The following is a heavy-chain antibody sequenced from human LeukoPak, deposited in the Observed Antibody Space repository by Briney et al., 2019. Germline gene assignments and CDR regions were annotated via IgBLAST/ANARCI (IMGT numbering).Heavy chain of an antibody. D-gene: IGHD1-26*01. CDR3: ARDRHAYSGSDY. J-gene: IGHJ4*02. CDR1: GASVSSGTYF. CDR2: ISNSGST. Sequence: SETLSLTCTVSGASVSSGTYFWSWIRQPPGKGLEWIGYISNSGSTNYNPSLKSRVTISADTSKNQFSLKLSSVTAADTAVYYCARDRHAYSGSDYWGQGTLVTVSS. V-gene: IGHV4-61*01.